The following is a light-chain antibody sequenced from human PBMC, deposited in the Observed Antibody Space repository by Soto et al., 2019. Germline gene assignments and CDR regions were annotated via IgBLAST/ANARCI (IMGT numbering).Light chain of an antibody. CDR2: AAS. CDR1: QDISNY. V-gene: IGKV1-33*01. CDR3: QLYVTLPLT. J-gene: IGKJ3*01. Sequence: DIQMTQSPSSLSASVGDRVTITCQASQDISNYLNWYQQKPGKAPKLLIYAASNLETGVPSRFSGGGSGTYFTFSIISLQPEVIATTYCQLYVTLPLTFGPGTKVEIK.